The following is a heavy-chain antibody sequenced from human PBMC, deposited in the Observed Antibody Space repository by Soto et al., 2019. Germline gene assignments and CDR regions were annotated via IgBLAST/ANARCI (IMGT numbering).Heavy chain of an antibody. CDR1: GFTFSSYA. D-gene: IGHD6-19*01. CDR3: AREDWIAVAGMYRDYYYGMDV. V-gene: IGHV3-30-3*01. CDR2: ISYDGSNK. J-gene: IGHJ6*02. Sequence: VGSLRLSCAASGFTFSSYAMHWVRQAPGKGLEWVAVISYDGSNKYYADSVKGRFTISRDNSKNTLYLQMNSLRAEDTAVYYCAREDWIAVAGMYRDYYYGMDVWGQGTTVTVSS.